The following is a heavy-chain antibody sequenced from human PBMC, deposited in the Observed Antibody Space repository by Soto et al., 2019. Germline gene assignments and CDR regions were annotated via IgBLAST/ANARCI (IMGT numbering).Heavy chain of an antibody. CDR3: TRHFYYSMDV. CDR2: VHHSVGN. J-gene: IGHJ6*02. CDR1: GASVSNDNW. V-gene: IGHV4-4*02. Sequence: QVQLQESGPGLVKPSETLSLTCTVSGASVSNDNWWSWVRQSPGKGLEWIGEVHHSVGNNNSPSLTSRGTIAVDKSKNQFSLKLHSVPAADSAVYFCTRHFYYSMDVWGQGTTVTVS.